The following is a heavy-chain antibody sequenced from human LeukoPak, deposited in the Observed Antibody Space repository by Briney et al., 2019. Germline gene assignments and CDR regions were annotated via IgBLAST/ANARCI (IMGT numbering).Heavy chain of an antibody. CDR3: ARASTAAALDWYFDL. D-gene: IGHD6-13*01. Sequence: PGGSLKLSCAASGFTFSSYAMHWVRQAPGKGLEWVAVISYDGSNKYYADSVKGRFTISRDNSKNTLYLQMNSLRAEDTAVYYCARASTAAALDWYFDLWGRGTLVTVSS. CDR2: ISYDGSNK. CDR1: GFTFSSYA. J-gene: IGHJ2*01. V-gene: IGHV3-30-3*01.